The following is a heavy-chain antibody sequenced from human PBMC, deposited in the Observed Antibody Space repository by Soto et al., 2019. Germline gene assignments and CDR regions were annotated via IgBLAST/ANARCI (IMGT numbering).Heavy chain of an antibody. CDR1: GGSISSYY. Sequence: QVQLQESGPGLVKPSETLSLTCTVSGGSISSYYWSWIRQPPGKGLEWIGYIYYSGSTNYNPSLXTXAXIXXDTSKNQFSLKMSSVTAADTAVYYCARGWGGAFDIWGQGTMVTVSS. V-gene: IGHV4-59*01. D-gene: IGHD3-10*01. CDR2: IYYSGST. CDR3: ARGWGGAFDI. J-gene: IGHJ3*02.